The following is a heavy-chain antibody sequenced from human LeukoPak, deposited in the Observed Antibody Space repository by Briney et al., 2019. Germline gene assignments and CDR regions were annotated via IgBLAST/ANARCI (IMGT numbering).Heavy chain of an antibody. Sequence: KPSETLSLTCAVSGYSINSGHYWGWIRQPPGKGLEWIGSIYHSGATFYNSSLKSRVTISVDTSKNQFSLKVTPVTAADTAVYYCMRGVAAHRRFDYWGQGTLVTVSP. D-gene: IGHD2-15*01. CDR3: MRGVAAHRRFDY. V-gene: IGHV4-38-2*01. CDR1: GYSINSGHY. CDR2: IYHSGAT. J-gene: IGHJ4*02.